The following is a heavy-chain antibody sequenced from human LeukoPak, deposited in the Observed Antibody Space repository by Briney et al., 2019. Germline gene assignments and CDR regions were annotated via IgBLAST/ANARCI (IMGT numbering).Heavy chain of an antibody. CDR1: GYSFTDYW. V-gene: IGHV5-51*01. D-gene: IGHD1-26*01. J-gene: IGHJ5*01. CDR2: IYPGDSDT. Sequence: GESLKISCKTSGYSFTDYWIGWMRQMPGKGLEWMAIIYPGDSDTRYSPSFQGQVTISADKSINTAYLQWSSLKPSDAAMYYCARQGGSYWDGWLDSWGQGTLVTVSS. CDR3: ARQGGSYWDGWLDS.